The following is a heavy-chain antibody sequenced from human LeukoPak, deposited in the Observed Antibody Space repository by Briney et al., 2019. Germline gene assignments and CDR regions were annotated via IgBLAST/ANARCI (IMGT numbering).Heavy chain of an antibody. D-gene: IGHD2-15*01. CDR3: AKSGGSRPLYFDS. CDR1: GYMLPNHW. V-gene: IGHV5-51*01. CDR2: IYPGDSDT. Sequence: GESLKISCKGSGYMLPNHWIGWVRQMPGRGLGWMGIIYPGDSDTRYNPSIHGQVTISADKSMTTAYIEWHSLEASDTAMYFCAKSGGSRPLYFDSWGQGTLVTVSS. J-gene: IGHJ4*02.